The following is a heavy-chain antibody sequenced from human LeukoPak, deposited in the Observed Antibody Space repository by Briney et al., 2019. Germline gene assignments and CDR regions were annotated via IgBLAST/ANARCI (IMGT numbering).Heavy chain of an antibody. D-gene: IGHD3-3*01. Sequence: SVKVSCKASGYTFTNYGLSWVRQAPGQGLEWMGGIIPIFGTANYAQKFQGRVTITADESTSTAYMELSSLRSEDTAVYYCARDKRITIFGVVIQHDAFDIWGQGTMVTVSS. J-gene: IGHJ3*02. V-gene: IGHV1-69*13. CDR3: ARDKRITIFGVVIQHDAFDI. CDR2: IIPIFGTA. CDR1: GYTFTNYG.